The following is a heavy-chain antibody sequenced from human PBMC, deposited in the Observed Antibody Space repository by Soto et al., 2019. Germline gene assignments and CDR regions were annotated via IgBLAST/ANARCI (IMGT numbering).Heavy chain of an antibody. V-gene: IGHV1-3*01. Sequence: QVQLVQSGAEVKKPGASVKVSCKASGYTFTSYAMHWVRQAPGQRLEWMGWINAGNGNTKYSQKFQGRVTITRYTSASTAYMELSSMRSEDTAVYYCARGPGGPDGPGDYWGQGTLGTVSS. CDR2: INAGNGNT. CDR3: ARGPGGPDGPGDY. D-gene: IGHD2-15*01. CDR1: GYTFTSYA. J-gene: IGHJ4*02.